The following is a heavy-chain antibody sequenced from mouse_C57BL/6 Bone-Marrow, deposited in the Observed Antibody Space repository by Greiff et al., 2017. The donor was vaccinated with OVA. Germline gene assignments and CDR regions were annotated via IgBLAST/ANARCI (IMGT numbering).Heavy chain of an antibody. V-gene: IGHV1-81*01. J-gene: IGHJ3*01. CDR1: GYTFTSYG. CDR3: ADGSSSFAY. D-gene: IGHD1-1*01. CDR2: IYPRSGNT. Sequence: VKLQESGAELARPGASVKLSCKASGYTFTSYGISWVKQRTGQGLEWIGEIYPRSGNTYYNEKFKGKATLTADKSSSTAYMELRSLTSEDSAVYSCADGSSSFAYWGEGTLVTVSA.